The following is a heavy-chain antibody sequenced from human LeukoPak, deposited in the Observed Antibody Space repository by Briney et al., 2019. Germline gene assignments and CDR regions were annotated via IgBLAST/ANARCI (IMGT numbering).Heavy chain of an antibody. CDR1: GGSFSAYY. D-gene: IGHD3-16*01. Sequence: TSETLSLTCAVYGGSFSAYYWSWVRQSPEKGLEWIGQIDHSGITDYNPSLKSRVTISVDTSKNQFSLKMRSVTAADTAVYYCARDVCTSPVNCYAASNYWGQGTLVIVSS. CDR2: IDHSGIT. V-gene: IGHV4-34*01. CDR3: ARDVCTSPVNCYAASNY. J-gene: IGHJ4*02.